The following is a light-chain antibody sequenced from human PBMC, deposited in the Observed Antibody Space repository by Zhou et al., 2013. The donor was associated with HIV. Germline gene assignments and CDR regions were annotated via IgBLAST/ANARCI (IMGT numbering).Light chain of an antibody. CDR3: QQYGGAFT. CDR1: QSVSSY. V-gene: IGKV3-20*01. CDR2: GAS. J-gene: IGKJ4*01. Sequence: EIVLTQSPGTLSLSPGERATLSCRASQSVSSYLAWYQQKPGQAPRLLIYGASSRVTGIPDRFSGSGSGTDFTLTITRLEPEDFALYYCQQYGGAFTFGGGTKVEIK.